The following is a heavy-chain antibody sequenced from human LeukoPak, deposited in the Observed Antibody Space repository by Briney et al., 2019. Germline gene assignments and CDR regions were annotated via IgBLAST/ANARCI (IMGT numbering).Heavy chain of an antibody. CDR1: GFTFSTSW. CDR3: AELGITMIGGV. J-gene: IGHJ6*04. Sequence: GGSLRLSCEGSGFTFSTSWMHWVRQAPGKGLEWVSYISSSGSTIYYADSVKGRFTISRDNAKNSLYLQMNGLRAEDTAVYYCAELGITMIGGVWGKGTTVTISS. CDR2: ISSSGSTI. D-gene: IGHD3-10*02. V-gene: IGHV3-48*04.